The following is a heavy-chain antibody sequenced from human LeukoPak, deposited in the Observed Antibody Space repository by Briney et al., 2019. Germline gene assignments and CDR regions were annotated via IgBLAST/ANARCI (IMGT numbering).Heavy chain of an antibody. V-gene: IGHV4-39*07. CDR1: GGSISSSSYY. J-gene: IGHJ4*02. Sequence: PSETLSLTCTVSGGSISSSSYYWGWIRQPPGKGLEWIGSIYYSGSTYYNPSLKSRVTISVDTSKNQFSLKLSSVTAADTAVYYCASTPRGGYPFDYWGQGTLVTVSS. CDR2: IYYSGST. CDR3: ASTPRGGYPFDY. D-gene: IGHD3-16*02.